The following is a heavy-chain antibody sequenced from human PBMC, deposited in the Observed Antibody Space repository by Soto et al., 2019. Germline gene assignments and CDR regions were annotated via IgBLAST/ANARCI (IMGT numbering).Heavy chain of an antibody. CDR3: ARGSYNWNYSGPFDI. D-gene: IGHD1-7*01. V-gene: IGHV1-2*02. J-gene: IGHJ3*02. Sequence: ASVKVSCKASGYTFTGYYMHWVRQAPGQGLEWMGWINPNSGGTNYTQKFQGRVTMTRDTSIRTAYMELSRLRSDDTAVYYCARGSYNWNYSGPFDIWGQGTMVTVSS. CDR2: INPNSGGT. CDR1: GYTFTGYY.